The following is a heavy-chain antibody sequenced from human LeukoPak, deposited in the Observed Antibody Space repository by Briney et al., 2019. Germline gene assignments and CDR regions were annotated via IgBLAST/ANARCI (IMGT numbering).Heavy chain of an antibody. J-gene: IGHJ4*02. Sequence: PSESMSLTCAVSGDSFSDSVYSWKWIRQPPGKGLEWIGNIDHGGSTYYNPSLESRVTISVDTSKNQFSLKLNSLTAADTAVYYCARAVGYCSSTNCPRAYFFDDWGQGTLVTVSS. CDR1: GDSFSDSVYS. CDR2: IDHGGST. V-gene: IGHV4-30-2*01. D-gene: IGHD2-2*01. CDR3: ARAVGYCSSTNCPRAYFFDD.